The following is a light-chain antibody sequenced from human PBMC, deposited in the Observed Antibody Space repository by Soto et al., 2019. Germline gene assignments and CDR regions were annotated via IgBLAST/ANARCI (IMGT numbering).Light chain of an antibody. Sequence: DIVMTQSPDSLAVSLGERATINCKSSQSVLYSSNNENYLAWYQQKPGQPPKLLIYWASTRESGVPDRFSGSGSGTDFTLTISSLQAEDVAVYYCQQYYTSPITFGPGTKVDT. J-gene: IGKJ3*01. CDR3: QQYYTSPIT. CDR1: QSVLYSSNNENY. V-gene: IGKV4-1*01. CDR2: WAS.